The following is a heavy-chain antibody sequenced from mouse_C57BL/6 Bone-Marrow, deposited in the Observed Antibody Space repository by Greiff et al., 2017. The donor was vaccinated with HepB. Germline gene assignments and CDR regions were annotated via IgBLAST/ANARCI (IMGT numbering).Heavy chain of an antibody. J-gene: IGHJ4*01. D-gene: IGHD2-5*01. CDR2: IRSKSNNYAT. CDR1: GFSFNTYA. Sequence: EVMLVESGGGLVQPKGSLKLSCAASGFSFNTYAMNWVRQAPGKGLEWVARIRSKSNNYATYYADSVKDRFTISRDDSESMLYLQMNNLKTEDTAMYHCVRPYSNPYYAMDDWGQGTSVTVSS. V-gene: IGHV10-1*01. CDR3: VRPYSNPYYAMDD.